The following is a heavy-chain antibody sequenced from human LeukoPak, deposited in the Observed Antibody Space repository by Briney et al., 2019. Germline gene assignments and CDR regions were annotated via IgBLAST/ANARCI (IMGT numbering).Heavy chain of an antibody. Sequence: GGSLRLSCAASGFTFDDYAMHWVRQAPGKGLEWVSGISWNSGSIGYADSVKGRFTISRDNSKNSLYLQMNSLGVDDTAVYYCAKSYVSGSHYFDFWGQGTLVTVSS. J-gene: IGHJ4*02. CDR1: GFTFDDYA. V-gene: IGHV3-9*01. CDR3: AKSYVSGSHYFDF. CDR2: ISWNSGSI. D-gene: IGHD3-10*01.